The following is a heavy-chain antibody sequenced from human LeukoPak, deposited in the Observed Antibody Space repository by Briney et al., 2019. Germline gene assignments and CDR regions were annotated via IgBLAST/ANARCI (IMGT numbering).Heavy chain of an antibody. CDR2: IYYSGST. D-gene: IGHD2-2*01. Sequence: SETLSLTCSVSGGSMSSYYWSWIRQPPGKGLEWIGYIYYSGSTNYNPSLRSRVTISVDTSKNQFSLKLSSVTAADTAVYYCARVVPAANYYYYMDVWGKGTTVTISS. V-gene: IGHV4-59*01. J-gene: IGHJ6*03. CDR3: ARVVPAANYYYYMDV. CDR1: GGSMSSYY.